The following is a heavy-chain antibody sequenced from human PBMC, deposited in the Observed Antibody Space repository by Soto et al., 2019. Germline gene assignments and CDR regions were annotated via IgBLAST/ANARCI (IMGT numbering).Heavy chain of an antibody. CDR3: ARGAECRGYCLKKFTWLDP. CDR1: GGSFSTYA. Sequence: SVKVSCKASGGSFSTYAFSCVRQAPGHGLEWMGGIIPIFDSPYYAQHLQGRVTIAADRSTSTVYMELSSLTPEDTAVYYCARGAECRGYCLKKFTWLDPWGPGTRVTVSS. V-gene: IGHV1-69*06. CDR2: IIPIFDSP. D-gene: IGHD2-15*01. J-gene: IGHJ5*02.